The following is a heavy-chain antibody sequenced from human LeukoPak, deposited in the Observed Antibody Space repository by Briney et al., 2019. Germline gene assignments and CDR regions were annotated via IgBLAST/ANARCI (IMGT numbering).Heavy chain of an antibody. CDR1: GGSISSYY. J-gene: IGHJ5*02. D-gene: IGHD6-19*01. V-gene: IGHV4-59*01. CDR2: IYYSGST. CDR3: ARELGSGWYSNWFDP. Sequence: PSETLSLTCTVPGGSISSYYWSWIRQPPGKGLEWIGYIYYSGSTNYNPSLKSRVTISVDTSKNQFSLKLSSVTAADTAVYYCARELGSGWYSNWFDPWGQGTLVTVSS.